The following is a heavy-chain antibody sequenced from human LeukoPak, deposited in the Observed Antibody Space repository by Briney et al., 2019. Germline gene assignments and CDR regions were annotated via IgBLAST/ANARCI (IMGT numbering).Heavy chain of an antibody. J-gene: IGHJ4*02. V-gene: IGHV3-23*01. D-gene: IGHD3-9*01. CDR3: AKCLRYFDWLSPGYFDY. Sequence: PGGSLRLSCAASGFTFRSYSMSWVRQAPGKGLEWVSAISGSGGSTYYADSVKGRFTISRDNSKNTLYLQMNSLRAEDTAVYYCAKCLRYFDWLSPGYFDYWGQGTLVTVSS. CDR2: ISGSGGST. CDR1: GFTFRSYS.